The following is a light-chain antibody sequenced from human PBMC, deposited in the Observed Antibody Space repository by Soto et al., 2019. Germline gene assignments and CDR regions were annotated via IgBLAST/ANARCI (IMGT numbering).Light chain of an antibody. V-gene: IGKV3-20*01. Sequence: EIVMTQSPGTMSLSPGERATLSCRASQTISSSYLAWYQQKPGQAPRLLIFAASSRATGIPDRFSGSGSGRDFTLTISRLEPEDSAVYYCQQYGSSPPWTFGQGPKVEIK. J-gene: IGKJ1*01. CDR1: QTISSSY. CDR3: QQYGSSPPWT. CDR2: AAS.